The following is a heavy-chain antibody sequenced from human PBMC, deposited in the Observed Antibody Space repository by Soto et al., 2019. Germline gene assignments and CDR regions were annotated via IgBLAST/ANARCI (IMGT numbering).Heavy chain of an antibody. CDR2: IYYSGST. CDR3: ARERGRDYYGSGSPQGFDP. J-gene: IGHJ5*02. CDR1: GGSISSGDYY. D-gene: IGHD3-10*01. V-gene: IGHV4-30-4*01. Sequence: PSETLSLTCTVSGGSISSGDYYWSWIRQPPGKGLGWIGYIYYSGSTYYNPSLKSRVTISVDTSKNQFSLKLSSVTAADTAVYYCARERGRDYYGSGSPQGFDPWGQGTLVTVSS.